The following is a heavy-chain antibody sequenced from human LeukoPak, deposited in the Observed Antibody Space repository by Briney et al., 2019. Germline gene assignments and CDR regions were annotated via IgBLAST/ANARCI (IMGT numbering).Heavy chain of an antibody. CDR1: GGSISSSNW. J-gene: IGHJ4*02. CDR3: ASIKEPYYYDSSGYFDY. Sequence: PSETLSLTCTVSGGSISSSNWWSWVRQPPGKGLEWIGEIYHSGSTNYNPSLKSRVTISVDKSKNQFSLKLSSVTAADTAVYYCASIKEPYYYDSSGYFDYWGQGTLVTVSS. D-gene: IGHD3-22*01. V-gene: IGHV4-4*02. CDR2: IYHSGST.